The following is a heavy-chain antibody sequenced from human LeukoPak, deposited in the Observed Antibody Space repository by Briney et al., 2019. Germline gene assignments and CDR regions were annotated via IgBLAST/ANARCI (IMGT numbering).Heavy chain of an antibody. Sequence: GASVKVSCKASGYTFTSYDINWVRQATGQGLEWMGWMNPNSGNTGYAQKFQGRVTITRNTSISTVYMELSSLRSEDTTVDYCAXXXXXXXIGYYYYYYMDVWGKGTTVTVSS. CDR2: MNPNSGNT. V-gene: IGHV1-8*03. CDR1: GYTFTSYD. CDR3: AXXXXXXXIGYYYYYYMDV. J-gene: IGHJ6*03. D-gene: IGHD2-15*01.